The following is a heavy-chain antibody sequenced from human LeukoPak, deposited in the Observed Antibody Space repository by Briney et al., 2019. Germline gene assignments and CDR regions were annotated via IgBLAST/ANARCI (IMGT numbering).Heavy chain of an antibody. D-gene: IGHD6-19*01. V-gene: IGHV3-66*01. J-gene: IGHJ4*02. CDR2: IYSDGST. Sequence: GGPLRHFCAGSGFTVSRNYMYWVRQAPGKGLEWVSLIYSDGSTYNADHVKGRFTISRDSSKNTLYLQMDSLRTEDTAVYYCARVKKGVSGTVDYWGQGTLVTVSS. CDR1: GFTVSRNY. CDR3: ARVKKGVSGTVDY.